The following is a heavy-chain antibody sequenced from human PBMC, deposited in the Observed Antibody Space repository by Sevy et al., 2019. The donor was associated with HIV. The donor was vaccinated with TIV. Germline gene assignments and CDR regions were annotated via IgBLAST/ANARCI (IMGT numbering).Heavy chain of an antibody. CDR1: GGSINSDH. CDR2: VYYTGGT. CDR3: AGRNDFDV. V-gene: IGHV4-59*08. J-gene: IGHJ3*01. Sequence: SETLSLTCTVSGGSINSDHWNWIRQPPGKGLEWIGYVYYTGGTNYNPSLKNRVTISVDRTKNQFSLKLTSVTAADTAVYYCAGRNDFDVWGQGTMVTVSS.